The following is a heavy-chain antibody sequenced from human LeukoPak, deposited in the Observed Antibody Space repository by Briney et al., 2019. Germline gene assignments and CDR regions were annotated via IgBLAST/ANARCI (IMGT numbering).Heavy chain of an antibody. CDR2: IIPIFGTA. Sequence: SVKVSCKASGGTFSSYAISWVRQAPGQGLEWMGGIIPIFGTANYAQKFQGSVTITADESTSTAYMELSSLRSEDTAVYYCARDEYQLLYYYYGMDVWGQGTTVTVSS. V-gene: IGHV1-69*01. CDR3: ARDEYQLLYYYYGMDV. CDR1: GGTFSSYA. J-gene: IGHJ6*02. D-gene: IGHD2-2*01.